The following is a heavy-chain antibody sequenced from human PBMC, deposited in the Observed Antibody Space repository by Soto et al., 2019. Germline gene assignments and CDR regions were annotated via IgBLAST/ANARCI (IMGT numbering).Heavy chain of an antibody. CDR3: ARVYSGSYPDS. CDR2: IYHYGNP. D-gene: IGHD1-26*01. V-gene: IGHV4-30-2*01. J-gene: IGHJ4*02. CDR1: GGSIDDYS. Sequence: PSETLSLTCAVSGGSIDDYSWSWIRQPPGKGLEWIGYIYHYGNPHYNASLRSRVTLSVDRSKNQFSLKLSSVTAADTAVYYCARVYSGSYPDSWGQGTLVTVSS.